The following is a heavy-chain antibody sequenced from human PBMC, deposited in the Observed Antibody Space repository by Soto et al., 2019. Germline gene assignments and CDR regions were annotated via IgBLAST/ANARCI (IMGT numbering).Heavy chain of an antibody. CDR3: AKYLVVAAGTGPRYYFDY. CDR1: GFTFSCYA. Sequence: GGSLRLSCAASGFTFSCYAMSWVRQAPGKGLEWVSAISGSGGSTYYADSVKGRFTISRDNSKNTLYLQMNSLRAEDTAVYYCAKYLVVAAGTGPRYYFDYWGQGTLVTVS. D-gene: IGHD6-13*01. V-gene: IGHV3-23*01. CDR2: ISGSGGST. J-gene: IGHJ4*02.